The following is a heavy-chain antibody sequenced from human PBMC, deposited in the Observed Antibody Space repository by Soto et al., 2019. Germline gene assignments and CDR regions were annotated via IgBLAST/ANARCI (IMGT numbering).Heavy chain of an antibody. CDR3: ARDFDSSGFYYYYGMDV. CDR1: GFSISSYY. D-gene: IGHD3-22*01. Sequence: SETLSLSCTVSGFSISSYYLSLIRQPAGKGLEWIGRIYTSGSTNYNPSLKSRVTMSVDTSKNQFSLKLSSVTAADTAVYYCARDFDSSGFYYYYGMDVWGQGTTVTVSS. J-gene: IGHJ6*02. CDR2: IYTSGST. V-gene: IGHV4-4*07.